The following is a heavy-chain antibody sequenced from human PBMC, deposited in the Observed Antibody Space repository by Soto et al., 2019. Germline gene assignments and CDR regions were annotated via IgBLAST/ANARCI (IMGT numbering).Heavy chain of an antibody. CDR2: IIPIFGTA. J-gene: IGHJ4*02. CDR3: ARDTSYYDSSGFGY. V-gene: IGHV1-69*01. Sequence: ASVKVYCKASGGTFSSYAISWVRQAPGQGLEWMGGIIPIFGTANYAQKFQGRVTITADESTSTAYMELSSLRSEDTAVYYCARDTSYYDSSGFGYWGQGTLVTVSS. CDR1: GGTFSSYA. D-gene: IGHD3-22*01.